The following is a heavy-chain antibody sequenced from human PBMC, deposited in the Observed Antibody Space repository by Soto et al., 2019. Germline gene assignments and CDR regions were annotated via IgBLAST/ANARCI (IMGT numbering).Heavy chain of an antibody. D-gene: IGHD3-3*02. V-gene: IGHV1-69*13. Sequence: SVKVSCKASGGTFSSYAISWVRQAPGQGLEWMGGIIPIFGTANYAQKFQGRVTITADESTSTAYMELSSLRSEDTAVYYCARSISGFLEWSDYYYGMDVWGQGTTVTVSS. CDR2: IIPIFGTA. J-gene: IGHJ6*02. CDR1: GGTFSSYA. CDR3: ARSISGFLEWSDYYYGMDV.